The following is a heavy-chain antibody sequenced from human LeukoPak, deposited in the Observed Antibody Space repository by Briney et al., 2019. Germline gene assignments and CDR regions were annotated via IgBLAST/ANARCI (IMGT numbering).Heavy chain of an antibody. J-gene: IGHJ5*02. CDR3: ARVGVPAAKGGGWFDP. V-gene: IGHV4-59*12. CDR2: IYYSGNT. D-gene: IGHD2-2*01. CDR1: GGSISSFY. Sequence: SEILSLTCTVSGGSISSFYWSWIRQPPGKGLEWIGYIYYSGNTNYNPSLKNRVTISVDTSKNQFSLKLSSVTAADTAVYYCARVGVPAAKGGGWFDPWGQGTLVTVSS.